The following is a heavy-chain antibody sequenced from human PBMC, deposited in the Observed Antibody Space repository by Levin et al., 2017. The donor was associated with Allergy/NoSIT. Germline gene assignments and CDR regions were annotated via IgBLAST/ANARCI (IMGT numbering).Heavy chain of an antibody. CDR2: MRNKGNGYST. J-gene: IGHJ6*02. V-gene: IGHV3-72*01. CDR1: GFSFSDHY. D-gene: IGHD3-10*02. CDR3: ARVATPRPSVPNFSAMDV. Sequence: GGSLRLSCAASGFSFSDHYMEWVRQAPGKGLEWVGRMRNKGNGYSTQYAASVKGRFTISGDDAKNSLYLQMNSLKTEDSAVYYCARVATPRPSVPNFSAMDVWGQGTTVTVSS.